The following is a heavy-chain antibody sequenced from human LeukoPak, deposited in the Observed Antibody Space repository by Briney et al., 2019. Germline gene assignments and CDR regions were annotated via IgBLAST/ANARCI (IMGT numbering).Heavy chain of an antibody. V-gene: IGHV4-39*07. CDR2: IYYSGST. CDR1: GGSITSNTNY. Sequence: KSSETLSLTCTVSGGSITSNTNYWGWIRQPPGKGLEWIASIYYSGSTYYNPSLKSRVTISVDTSKNQFSLKLSSVPAADTAVYYCARAALRTPLTYFDYWGQGTLVTVSS. J-gene: IGHJ4*02. CDR3: ARAALRTPLTYFDY. D-gene: IGHD5-12*01.